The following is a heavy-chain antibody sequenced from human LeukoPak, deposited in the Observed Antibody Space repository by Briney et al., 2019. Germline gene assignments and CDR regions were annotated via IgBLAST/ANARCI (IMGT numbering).Heavy chain of an antibody. CDR3: AKGYYYDTPGGMDV. CDR2: ISGSGGST. CDR1: GFTFSSYA. J-gene: IGHJ6*02. V-gene: IGHV3-23*01. Sequence: PGGSLRLSCAASGFTFSSYAMSLVRQAPGKGLEWVSAISGSGGSTYYADSVKGRFTISRDNSKNTLYLQMNSLRTEDTALYYCAKGYYYDTPGGMDVWGQGTTVTVSS. D-gene: IGHD3-22*01.